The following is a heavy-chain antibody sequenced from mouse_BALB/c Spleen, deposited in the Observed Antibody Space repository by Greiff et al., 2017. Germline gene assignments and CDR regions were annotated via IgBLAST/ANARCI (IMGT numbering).Heavy chain of an antibody. D-gene: IGHD2-14*01. CDR3: ATAYYRYDGHAMDY. Sequence: EVQLQQSGPELVKPGASVKISCKASGYSFTGYFMNWVMQSHGKSLEWIGRINPYNGDTFYNQKFKGKATLTVDKSSSTAHMELRSLASEDSAVYFCATAYYRYDGHAMDYWGQGTSVTVSS. CDR1: GYSFTGYF. V-gene: IGHV1-20*02. J-gene: IGHJ4*01. CDR2: INPYNGDT.